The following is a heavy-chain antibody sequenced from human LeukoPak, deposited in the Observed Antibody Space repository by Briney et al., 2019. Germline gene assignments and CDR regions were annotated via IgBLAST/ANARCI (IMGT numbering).Heavy chain of an antibody. D-gene: IGHD6-6*01. CDR2: INHSGST. Sequence: SETLSLTCAVYGGSFSGYYWSWIRQPPGKGLEWIGEINHSGSTSYNPSLKSRVTISVDTSKNQFSLKLSSVTAADTAVYYCARARSIAARPRTYYYYGMDVWGQGTTVTVSS. J-gene: IGHJ6*02. V-gene: IGHV4-34*01. CDR1: GGSFSGYY. CDR3: ARARSIAARPRTYYYYGMDV.